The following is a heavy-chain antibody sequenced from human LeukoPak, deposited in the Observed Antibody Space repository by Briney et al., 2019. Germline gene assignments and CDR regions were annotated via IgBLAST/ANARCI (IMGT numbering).Heavy chain of an antibody. J-gene: IGHJ3*02. CDR1: GFTFSSYA. CDR3: AKVVYCGGDCYSAAFXI. CDR2: ISGSGGST. V-gene: IGHV3-23*01. Sequence: SGGSLRLSCAASGFTFSSYAMSWVRQAPGKGLEWVSAISGSGGSTYYADSVKGRFTISRDNSKNTLYLQMNSLRAEDTAVYYCAKVVYCGGDCYSAAFXIWGQGTMVTVSS. D-gene: IGHD2-21*01.